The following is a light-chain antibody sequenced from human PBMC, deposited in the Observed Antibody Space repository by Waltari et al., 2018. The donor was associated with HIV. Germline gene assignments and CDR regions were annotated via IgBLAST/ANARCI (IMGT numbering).Light chain of an antibody. V-gene: IGKV3D-20*01. J-gene: IGKJ1*01. CDR3: QQYSSSPWT. Sequence: VLTQSPVSLCLSPGARATLSCGTSQTISSNFVAWYQQRLGLPPSLLIYDASKRASGVPDRFSGAGSGTDFTLTINRLDPEDSAVYFCQQYSSSPWTFGQGTKV. CDR2: DAS. CDR1: QTISSNF.